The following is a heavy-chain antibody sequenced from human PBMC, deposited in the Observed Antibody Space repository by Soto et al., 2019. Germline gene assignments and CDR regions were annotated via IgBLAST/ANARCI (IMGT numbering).Heavy chain of an antibody. CDR2: IYYSGST. Sequence: PAETLSLTCTVSGGSISSYYWSWIRQPPGKGLEWIVYIYYSGSTNYNPSLKSRVTISVDTSKNQFSLKLSSVTAADTAVYYCARLGYSSSPEWYYYYGMDVWGQGTTVTVSS. CDR1: GGSISSYY. D-gene: IGHD6-6*01. CDR3: ARLGYSSSPEWYYYYGMDV. V-gene: IGHV4-59*01. J-gene: IGHJ6*02.